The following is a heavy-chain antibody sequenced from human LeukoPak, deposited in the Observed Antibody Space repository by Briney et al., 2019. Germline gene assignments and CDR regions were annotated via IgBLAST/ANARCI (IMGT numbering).Heavy chain of an antibody. CDR2: VNHSGST. V-gene: IGHV4-34*01. D-gene: IGHD3-22*01. CDR1: GGSFSGYY. Sequence: PSETLSLICAVYGGSFSGYYWSWIRQPPGKGLEWIGEVNHSGSTNYNPSLKSRVTISVDTSKNQFSLKLSSVTAADTAVYYCARDDYYDSSGYPIRYWGQGTLVTVSS. CDR3: ARDDYYDSSGYPIRY. J-gene: IGHJ4*02.